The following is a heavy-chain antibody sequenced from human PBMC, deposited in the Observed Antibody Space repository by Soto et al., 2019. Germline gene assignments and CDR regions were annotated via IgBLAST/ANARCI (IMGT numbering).Heavy chain of an antibody. Sequence: GGSRRLACAASGFTFSSYAMSWVRQAPGKGLEWVSAISGSGGSTYYADSVKGRFTISRDNSKNTLYLQMNSLRAEDTAVYYCARVTIAAAGSAFDIWGQGTMVTVS. CDR1: GFTFSSYA. J-gene: IGHJ3*02. V-gene: IGHV3-23*01. D-gene: IGHD6-13*01. CDR2: ISGSGGST. CDR3: ARVTIAAAGSAFDI.